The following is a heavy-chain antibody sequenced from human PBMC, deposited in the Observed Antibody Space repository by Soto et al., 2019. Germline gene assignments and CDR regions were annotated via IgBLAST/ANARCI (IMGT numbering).Heavy chain of an antibody. V-gene: IGHV1-69*13. CDR1: GGTFSSYA. D-gene: IGHD3-22*01. Sequence: SVKVSCKASGGTFSSYAISWVRQAPGQGLEWMGGIIPIFGTANYAQKSQGRVTITADESTSTAYMELSSLRSEDTAVYYCARGVYDRSGYYHLNWFDPWGQGTLVTVSS. CDR3: ARGVYDRSGYYHLNWFDP. CDR2: IIPIFGTA. J-gene: IGHJ5*02.